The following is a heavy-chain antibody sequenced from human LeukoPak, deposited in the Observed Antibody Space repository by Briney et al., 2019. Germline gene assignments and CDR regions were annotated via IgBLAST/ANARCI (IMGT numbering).Heavy chain of an antibody. Sequence: SGGSLRLSCAASGFTFNNYNMNWVRQAPGKALEWVSSITSSGTYIFYADSVKGRFTISRDNAKNSLYLQMNSLRAEDTAVYYCARDRIAARRQLDYWGQGTLVTVSS. V-gene: IGHV3-21*01. CDR3: ARDRIAARRQLDY. J-gene: IGHJ4*02. D-gene: IGHD6-6*01. CDR1: GFTFNNYN. CDR2: ITSSGTYI.